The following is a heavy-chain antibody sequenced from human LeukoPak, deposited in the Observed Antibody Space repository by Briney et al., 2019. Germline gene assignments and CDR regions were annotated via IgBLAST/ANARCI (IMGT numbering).Heavy chain of an antibody. Sequence: RGSLRLSSAASGFPLCGIAMGSVCQAPGRGLERVSGVGGDEKAHYADFVRGRFTISRDNSKKTVYLQMNSLTVEDTAVYYCAKDLSWWVTADYWGQGVLVTVSS. D-gene: IGHD2-21*02. CDR1: GFPLCGIA. CDR3: AKDLSWWVTADY. V-gene: IGHV3-23*01. J-gene: IGHJ4*02. CDR2: VGGDEKA.